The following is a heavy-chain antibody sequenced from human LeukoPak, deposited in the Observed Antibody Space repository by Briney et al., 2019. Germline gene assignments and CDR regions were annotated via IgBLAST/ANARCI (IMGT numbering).Heavy chain of an antibody. CDR2: ISAYNGNT. D-gene: IGHD6-6*01. V-gene: IGHV1-18*01. CDR3: ARDSIAAHDY. J-gene: IGHJ4*02. Sequence: ASVKVSCKAFGGTFSSYTISWVRQAPGQGREWMGWISAYNGNTNYAQKLQGRVTMTTDTSTSTAYMELRSLRSDDTAVYYCARDSIAAHDYWGQGTLVTVSS. CDR1: GGTFSSYT.